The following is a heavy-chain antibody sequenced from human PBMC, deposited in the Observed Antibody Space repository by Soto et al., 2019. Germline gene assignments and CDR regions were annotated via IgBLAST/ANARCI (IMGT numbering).Heavy chain of an antibody. CDR2: IIPLLGTP. D-gene: IGHD3-16*01. Sequence: QVQLVQSGAETMKSGSSVKVSCKVSGGNFNTYGIGWGRQAPGQGLEWMGEIIPLLGTPNYAQRFQDRHTISADESPTTAYMELSSLRSEDSAVYFCARLRVPMTYGGAVLASWGQGTQVTVSS. J-gene: IGHJ5*02. CDR3: ARLRVPMTYGGAVLAS. CDR1: GGNFNTYG. V-gene: IGHV1-69*01.